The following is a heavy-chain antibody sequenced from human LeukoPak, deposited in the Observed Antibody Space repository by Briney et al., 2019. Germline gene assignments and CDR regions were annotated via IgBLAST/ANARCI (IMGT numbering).Heavy chain of an antibody. D-gene: IGHD2-21*01. CDR2: IKSKTDGGTT. Sequence: PGGSLRLSCAASGFSVSDHYMDWVRQAPGKGLEWVGRIKSKTDGGTTDYAAPVKGRFTISRDDSKNTLYLQMNSLKTEDTAVYFCTTDPTLAYCGGDCLGYWGQGTLVTVSS. CDR3: TTDPTLAYCGGDCLGY. V-gene: IGHV3-15*01. CDR1: GFSVSDHY. J-gene: IGHJ4*02.